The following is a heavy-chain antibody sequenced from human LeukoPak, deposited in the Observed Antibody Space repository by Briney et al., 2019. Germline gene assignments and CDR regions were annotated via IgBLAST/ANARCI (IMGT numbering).Heavy chain of an antibody. CDR2: INHSGRT. J-gene: IGHJ4*02. CDR1: GVSFRGYY. CDR3: ARGYSGSISGYYFDY. D-gene: IGHD1-26*01. Sequence: EPSETLSLTCAVYGVSFRGYYWSWIRQPPGKGLEWIGEINHSGRTNYNPSLKSRVTTSVDTSKNQISLKLRSVTAADTAVYYCARGYSGSISGYYFDYWGQGSLVTVSS. V-gene: IGHV4-34*01.